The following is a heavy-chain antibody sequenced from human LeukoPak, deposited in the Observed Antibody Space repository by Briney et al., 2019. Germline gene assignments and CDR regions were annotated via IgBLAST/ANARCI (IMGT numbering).Heavy chain of an antibody. D-gene: IGHD5-12*01. CDR3: ARPRYAGGIDAFYI. J-gene: IGHJ3*02. CDR1: GGSINNDNYC. V-gene: IGHV4-39*01. Sequence: SETLSLTCSVFGGSINNDNYCWGWIRQPPGKGLEWIGTITYSGSAYYNPSLESRVTISIDPSKNQFSLTLSSVTAADTAIYYCARPRYAGGIDAFYIWGPGTMVTVSS. CDR2: ITYSGSA.